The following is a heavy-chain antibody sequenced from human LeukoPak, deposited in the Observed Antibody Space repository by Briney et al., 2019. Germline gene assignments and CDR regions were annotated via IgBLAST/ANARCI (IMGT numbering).Heavy chain of an antibody. J-gene: IGHJ4*02. Sequence: PGGSLRLSCAASGFTFSGSAMHWVRQASGKGLEWVGRIRSKANSYATAYAASVKGRFTISRDDSKNTAYLQMNSLKTEDTAVYYCTRHRVTNYYDSSGYDWGQGTLVTVSS. V-gene: IGHV3-73*01. CDR3: TRHRVTNYYDSSGYD. D-gene: IGHD3-22*01. CDR1: GFTFSGSA. CDR2: IRSKANSYAT.